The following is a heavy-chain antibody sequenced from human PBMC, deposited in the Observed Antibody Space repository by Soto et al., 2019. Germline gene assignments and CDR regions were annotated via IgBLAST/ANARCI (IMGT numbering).Heavy chain of an antibody. CDR2: IYHSGST. CDR3: ARDFITIFGVTNNWFDP. J-gene: IGHJ5*02. D-gene: IGHD3-3*01. Sequence: LSLTCAVSGGSISSSNWWSWVRQPPGKGLEWIGEIYHSGSTNYNPSLKSRVTISVDKSKNQFSLKLSSVTAADTAVYYCARDFITIFGVTNNWFDPWGQGTLVTVSS. CDR1: GGSISSSNW. V-gene: IGHV4-4*02.